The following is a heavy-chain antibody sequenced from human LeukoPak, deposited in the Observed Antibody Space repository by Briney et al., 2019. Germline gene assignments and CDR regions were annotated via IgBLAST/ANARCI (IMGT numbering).Heavy chain of an antibody. CDR1: GFSVSSNY. CDR2: IYSGGST. CDR3: ARDVSSSWPRNYYGMDV. J-gene: IGHJ6*02. V-gene: IGHV3-53*01. D-gene: IGHD6-13*01. Sequence: GGSLRLSCAVSGFSVSSNYMSWVRQAPGKGLEWVSVIYSGGSTYYADSVKGRFTISRDNSKNTLYLQMNSLRAEDTAVYYCARDVSSSWPRNYYGMDVWGQGTTVTVSS.